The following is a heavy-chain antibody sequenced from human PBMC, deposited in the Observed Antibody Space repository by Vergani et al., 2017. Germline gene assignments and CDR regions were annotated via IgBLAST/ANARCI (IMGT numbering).Heavy chain of an antibody. CDR3: AGPQGTSAYYYGGFDY. CDR1: GFSFSNYA. J-gene: IGHJ4*02. V-gene: IGHV3-23*01. CDR2: ISSDGGST. D-gene: IGHD3-22*01. Sequence: EVQLLESGGALVQPGGSLRISCVATGFSFSNYAMTWVRQAPGKGLEWVSTISSDGGSTYYADSVKGRFTISRDNSKNTLSLQMNSLTAEDTAIYYCAGPQGTSAYYYGGFDYWGQGILVTVSS.